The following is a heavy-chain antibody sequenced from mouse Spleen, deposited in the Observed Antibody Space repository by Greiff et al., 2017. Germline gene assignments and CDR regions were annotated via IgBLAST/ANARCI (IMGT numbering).Heavy chain of an antibody. D-gene: IGHD2-5*01. CDR3: ARLSNYDAMDY. J-gene: IGHJ4*01. CDR1: GYTFTSSW. V-gene: IGHV1S130*01. Sequence: QVQLQQSGSVLVRPGASVKLSCKASGYTFTSSWMHWAKQRPGQGLEWIGEIHPNSGNTNYNEKFKGKATLTVDTSSSTAYVDLSSLTSEDSAVYYCARLSNYDAMDYWGQGTSVTVSS. CDR2: IHPNSGNT.